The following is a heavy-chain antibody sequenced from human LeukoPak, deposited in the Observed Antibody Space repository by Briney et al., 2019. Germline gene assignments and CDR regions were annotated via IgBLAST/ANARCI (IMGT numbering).Heavy chain of an antibody. Sequence: ASVKVSCKASGYTFTSYGISWVRQAPGQGLEWMGWISAYNGNTNYAQKLQGRVTMTTDTSTSTAYVELRSLRSDDTAVYYCVRDIAAAGTRCLDYWGQGTLVTVSS. J-gene: IGHJ4*02. V-gene: IGHV1-18*01. CDR1: GYTFTSYG. D-gene: IGHD6-13*01. CDR2: ISAYNGNT. CDR3: VRDIAAAGTRCLDY.